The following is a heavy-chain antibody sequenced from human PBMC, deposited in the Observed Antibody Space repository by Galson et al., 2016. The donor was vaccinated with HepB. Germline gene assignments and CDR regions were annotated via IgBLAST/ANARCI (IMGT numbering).Heavy chain of an antibody. D-gene: IGHD3-10*01. CDR1: GYTFISYN. CDR3: ARIGRDITMVQGVTTYYYYAMNV. V-gene: IGHV1-46*03. CDR2: INPSGGTT. J-gene: IGHJ6*04. Sequence: SVKVSCKASGYTFISYNMHWVRQAPGQGLEWMGIINPSGGTTTYAQKFQGRVTMTRDTSTSTVYMELSSLRSEDTAVYYCARIGRDITMVQGVTTYYYYAMNVWGKGTTVPVSS.